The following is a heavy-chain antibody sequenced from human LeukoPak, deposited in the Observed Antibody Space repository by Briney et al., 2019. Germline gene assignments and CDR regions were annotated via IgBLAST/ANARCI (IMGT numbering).Heavy chain of an antibody. Sequence: SETLSLTCTVSGGSLSSYYWSWIRQPPGKGLEWIGDIYYGGSTNYNPSLKSRVTISLDTSKNQFSLKLSSVTAADTAVYYCARVRGYCSGGSCRNNWFDPWGQGTLVTVSS. D-gene: IGHD2-15*01. CDR1: GGSLSSYY. CDR2: IYYGGST. J-gene: IGHJ5*02. V-gene: IGHV4-59*01. CDR3: ARVRGYCSGGSCRNNWFDP.